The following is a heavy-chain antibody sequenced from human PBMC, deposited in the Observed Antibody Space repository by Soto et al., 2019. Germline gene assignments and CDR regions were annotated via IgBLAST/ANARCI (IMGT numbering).Heavy chain of an antibody. D-gene: IGHD2-2*01. V-gene: IGHV1-18*01. CDR2: ISAYNGNT. CDR3: ARDPGVVVPAATPGHYYYYGMDV. Sequence: ASVKVSCKASGYTFTSYGISWVRQAPGQGLEWKGWISAYNGNTNYAQKLQGRVTMTTDTSTSTAYMELRSLRSDDTAVYYCARDPGVVVPAATPGHYYYYGMDVWGQGTTVTVS. J-gene: IGHJ6*02. CDR1: GYTFTSYG.